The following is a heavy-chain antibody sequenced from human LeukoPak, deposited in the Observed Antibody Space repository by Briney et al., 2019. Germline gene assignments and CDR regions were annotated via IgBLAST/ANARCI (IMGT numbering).Heavy chain of an antibody. J-gene: IGHJ4*02. CDR2: INTDGSVT. Sequence: GGSLRLSCAASGITVSTFWMHWVRQAPGEGLVRVSRINTDGSVTNYADSVEGRFTISRDNAKNMLYLQMNDLRAEDTAVYYCVTDRYSDSAFGDWGQGTLVTVSS. V-gene: IGHV3-74*01. CDR1: GITVSTFW. D-gene: IGHD1-26*01. CDR3: VTDRYSDSAFGD.